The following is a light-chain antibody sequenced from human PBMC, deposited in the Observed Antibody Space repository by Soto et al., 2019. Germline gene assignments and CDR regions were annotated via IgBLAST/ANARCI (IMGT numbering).Light chain of an antibody. CDR3: QQSYTTPPA. J-gene: IGKJ1*01. CDR1: QSISSY. V-gene: IGKV1-39*01. Sequence: DIQMAQSPSSLSASVGDRVTITCRASQSISSYLNWYQQKPGKAPKLLIYAASSLQSGVPSRFSCSGSGTDYTLTVSSLQREDFATYSCQQSYTTPPAFGQGTKVEIK. CDR2: AAS.